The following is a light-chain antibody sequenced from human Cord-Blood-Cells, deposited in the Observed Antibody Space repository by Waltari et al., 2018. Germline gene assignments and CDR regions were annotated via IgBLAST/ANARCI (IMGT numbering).Light chain of an antibody. Sequence: DIQMAQSSSTLSASVGDRVTITCRASQRISSWLAWYQQKPGNAPKLLIYDASSLESGVPSRFSGSGSGTEFTLTISSLQPDDSATYYCQQYNSYSPYTFGQGTKLEIK. V-gene: IGKV1-5*01. CDR1: QRISSW. CDR2: DAS. J-gene: IGKJ2*01. CDR3: QQYNSYSPYT.